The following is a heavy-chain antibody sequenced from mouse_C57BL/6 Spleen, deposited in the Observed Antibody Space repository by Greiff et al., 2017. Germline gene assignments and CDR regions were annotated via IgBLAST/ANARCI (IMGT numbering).Heavy chain of an antibody. CDR3: ARGKIYDGYYFDY. D-gene: IGHD2-3*01. V-gene: IGHV5-4*01. CDR2: ISDGGSYT. CDR1: GFTFSSYA. Sequence: EVQLVESGGGLVKPGGSLKLSCAASGFTFSSYAMSWVRQTPEKRLEWVATISDGGSYTYYPDNVKGRFTISRDNAKNNLYLQMSHLKSEDTAMYYCARGKIYDGYYFDYWGQGTTLTVSS. J-gene: IGHJ2*01.